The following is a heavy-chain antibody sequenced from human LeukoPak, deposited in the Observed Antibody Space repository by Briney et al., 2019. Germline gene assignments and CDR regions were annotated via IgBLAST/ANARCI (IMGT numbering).Heavy chain of an antibody. J-gene: IGHJ1*01. D-gene: IGHD6-19*01. V-gene: IGHV1-2*02. Sequence: ASVKVSCKPSGYTFTSFGINWVRQAPGQGLEWMGWINPNSGGTNYAQKFQGRVTMTRGTSISTAYMELSRLRSDDTAVYYCARGYSSGWYVNAEYFQHWGQGTLVTVSS. CDR1: GYTFTSFG. CDR3: ARGYSSGWYVNAEYFQH. CDR2: INPNSGGT.